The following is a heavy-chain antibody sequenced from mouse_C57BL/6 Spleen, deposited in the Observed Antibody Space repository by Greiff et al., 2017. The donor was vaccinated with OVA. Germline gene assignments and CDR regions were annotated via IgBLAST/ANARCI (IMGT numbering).Heavy chain of an antibody. CDR1: GFTFTDYY. Sequence: VQLKESGGGLVQPGGSLSLSCAASGFTFTDYYMSWVRQPPGKALEWLGFIRNKANGYTTEYSASVKGRFTISSDNSQIILYLQMNALRAEASATSSCARYSLVYWYFDVWGPGTTVTVSS. V-gene: IGHV7-3*01. J-gene: IGHJ1*01. CDR2: IRNKANGYTT. CDR3: ARYSLVYWYFDV.